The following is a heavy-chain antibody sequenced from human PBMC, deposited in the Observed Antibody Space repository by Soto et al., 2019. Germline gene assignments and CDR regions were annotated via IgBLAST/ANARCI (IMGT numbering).Heavy chain of an antibody. CDR3: TRQHYAALDAFDI. D-gene: IGHD3-16*01. J-gene: IGHJ3*02. CDR2: IRSKANSFAT. Sequence: GGSLRLSCAASGLTFSGSAMHWVRQASGKGLEWVGRIRSKANSFATSYGASVKGRFTISRDDSKNTTFLQMNSLKTEDTALYYCTRQHYAALDAFDIWGLGTMVTVSS. V-gene: IGHV3-73*01. CDR1: GLTFSGSA.